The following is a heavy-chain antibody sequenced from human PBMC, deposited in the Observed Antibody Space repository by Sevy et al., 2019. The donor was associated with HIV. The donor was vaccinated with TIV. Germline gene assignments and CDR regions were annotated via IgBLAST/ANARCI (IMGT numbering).Heavy chain of an antibody. CDR1: GYTFTGYY. Sequence: ASVKVSCKASGYTFTGYYMHWVRQAPGQGLEWMGWINPNSGGTNYAQKFQGRVTMTRDTSISTAYMELSRLRSDDTVVYYCARDLDFLTTWDLDYWGQGTLVTVSS. V-gene: IGHV1-2*02. D-gene: IGHD4-4*01. CDR2: INPNSGGT. J-gene: IGHJ4*02. CDR3: ARDLDFLTTWDLDY.